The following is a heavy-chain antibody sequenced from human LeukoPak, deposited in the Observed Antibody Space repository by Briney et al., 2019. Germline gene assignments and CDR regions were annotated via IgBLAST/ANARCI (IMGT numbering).Heavy chain of an antibody. J-gene: IGHJ4*02. CDR1: GGSISSSSYY. V-gene: IGHV4-39*07. CDR3: ARDSDYYGSGSYYNEPPYYFDY. CDR2: IYYSGST. D-gene: IGHD3-10*01. Sequence: SETLSLTCTVSGGSISSSSYYWGWIRQPPGKGLEWIGSIYYSGSTYYNPSLKSRVTISVDTSKNQFSLKLSSVTAADTAVYYCARDSDYYGSGSYYNEPPYYFDYWGQGTLVTVSS.